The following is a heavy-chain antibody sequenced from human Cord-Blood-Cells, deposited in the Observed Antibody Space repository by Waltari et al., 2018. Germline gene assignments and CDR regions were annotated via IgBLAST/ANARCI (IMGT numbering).Heavy chain of an antibody. J-gene: IGHJ5*02. D-gene: IGHD1-1*01. Sequence: QVQLQESGPGLVKPSGTLFLTCAVSGGSISSSNWWSWVRQPPGKGLEWIGEIYQSGSTNYNPSLKSRVTISVDKSKNQFSLKLSSGTAADTAVYYCARENNWNDYNWFDPWGQGTLVTVSS. V-gene: IGHV4-4*02. CDR1: GGSISSSNW. CDR3: ARENNWNDYNWFDP. CDR2: IYQSGST.